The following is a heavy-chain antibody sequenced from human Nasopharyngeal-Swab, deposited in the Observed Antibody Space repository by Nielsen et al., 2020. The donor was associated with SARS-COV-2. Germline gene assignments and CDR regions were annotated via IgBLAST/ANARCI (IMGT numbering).Heavy chain of an antibody. CDR3: ARYCSTTSCPRGFDY. D-gene: IGHD2-2*01. J-gene: IGHJ4*02. CDR1: GFTFSSYW. V-gene: IGHV3-7*01. CDR2: IKQSGSGQ. Sequence: GESLKISCAASGFTFSSYWMSWVRQAPGKGLELVAHIKQSGSGQYYVDSVKGRFTISRDNAKNSLSLQMNSLRAEDTAVYYCARYCSTTSCPRGFDYWGQGTLVTVSS.